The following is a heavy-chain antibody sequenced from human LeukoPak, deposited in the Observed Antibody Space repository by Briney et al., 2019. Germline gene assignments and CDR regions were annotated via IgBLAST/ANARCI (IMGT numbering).Heavy chain of an antibody. CDR3: ARAPEWGKANYYYYMDV. CDR2: MNPNSGNT. CDR1: GYTFTSYD. J-gene: IGHJ6*03. D-gene: IGHD1-26*01. Sequence: ASVKVSCKASGYTFTSYDINWVRQATGQGLEWKGWMNPNSGNTGYAQKFQGRVTMTRNTSISTAYMELSSLRSEDTAVYYCARAPEWGKANYYYYMDVWGKGTTVTVSS. V-gene: IGHV1-8*01.